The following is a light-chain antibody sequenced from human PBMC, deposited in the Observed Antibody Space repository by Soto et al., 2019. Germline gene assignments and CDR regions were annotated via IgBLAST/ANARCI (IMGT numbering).Light chain of an antibody. J-gene: IGLJ3*02. Sequence: QTVVTQPPSVSGAPGQRVTISCTGSSSNIGAGYDVHWYQQLPGTAPKLLIYGNSNRPSGVPDRFSGSKSGTSASLAITGLQAEDEADYYCQSHDSSLSVLWVFSGGTKLTVL. V-gene: IGLV1-40*01. CDR2: GNS. CDR1: SSNIGAGYD. CDR3: QSHDSSLSVLWV.